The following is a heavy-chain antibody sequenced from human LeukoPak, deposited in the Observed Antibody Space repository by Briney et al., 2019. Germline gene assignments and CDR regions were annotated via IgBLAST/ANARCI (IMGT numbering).Heavy chain of an antibody. Sequence: GVPLHISSQGSAYIFTSYLIGWARPMPGNRLARMGIIYPGDSDTRYSPSFQGQVTISADKSISTAYLQWSSLKASDTAMYYCAIGYSYGQFDYWGQGTLVTVSS. CDR2: IYPGDSDT. CDR1: AYIFTSYL. CDR3: AIGYSYGQFDY. J-gene: IGHJ4*02. D-gene: IGHD5-18*01. V-gene: IGHV5-51*01.